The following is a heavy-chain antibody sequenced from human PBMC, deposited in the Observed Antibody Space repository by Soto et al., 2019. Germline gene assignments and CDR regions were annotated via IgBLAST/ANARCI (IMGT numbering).Heavy chain of an antibody. CDR2: IFYSGTT. V-gene: IGHV4-39*01. CDR1: GGSISTSSYY. CDR3: ARHAILWVPAAIGP. D-gene: IGHD2-2*01. Sequence: SETLSLTCTVSGGSISTSSYYWGWIRRPPGKGLEWIGSIFYSGTTYYNPSLKSRVTISVDTSKNQFSLKLSSVTVADTSIYYCARHAILWVPAAIGPWGQGAQVTVSS. J-gene: IGHJ5*02.